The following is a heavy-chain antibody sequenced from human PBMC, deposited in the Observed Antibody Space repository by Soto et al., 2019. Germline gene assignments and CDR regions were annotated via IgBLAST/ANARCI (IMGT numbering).Heavy chain of an antibody. Sequence: EVQLVESGGDLVQPGGSLRLSCAASGFTFSSSAMHWVRQAPGKGLEYVSSISSDGGNTYYANSVKGRFTISRNNSKNTLYLQMGSLRTEDMAVYYCARRWDVYYGFDIWGQGTMVTVSS. CDR3: ARRWDVYYGFDI. J-gene: IGHJ3*02. D-gene: IGHD3-22*01. V-gene: IGHV3-64*01. CDR1: GFTFSSSA. CDR2: ISSDGGNT.